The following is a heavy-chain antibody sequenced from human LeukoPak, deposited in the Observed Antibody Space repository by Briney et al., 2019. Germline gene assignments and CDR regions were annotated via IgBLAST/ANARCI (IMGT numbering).Heavy chain of an antibody. J-gene: IGHJ4*02. CDR2: ISGSGGST. CDR1: GFTFSSYA. V-gene: IGHV3-23*01. Sequence: GGSLRLSCAASGFTFSSYAMSWVRQAPGKGLEWVSAISGSGGSTYYADSVKGRFTISRDNSANTLYLQMNSLRAEDTAVYYCARDLVTDTLIPYWGQGTLVTVSS. CDR3: ARDLVTDTLIPY. D-gene: IGHD4-23*01.